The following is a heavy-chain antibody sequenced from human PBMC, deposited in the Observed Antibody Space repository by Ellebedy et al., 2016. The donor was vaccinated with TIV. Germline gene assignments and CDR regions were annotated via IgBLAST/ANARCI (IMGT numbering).Heavy chain of an antibody. CDR2: MNPNSADT. CDR1: GYTFPSYD. D-gene: IGHD6-19*01. Sequence: AASVKVSCKASGYTFPSYDITWVRQATGQGLAWMGWMNPNSADTGYAQEFQGRVTMTRNTSISTAYRELSRLRSEDTAVYYCARGFSSGWNLDWGQGTLVTVSS. CDR3: ARGFSSGWNLD. J-gene: IGHJ4*02. V-gene: IGHV1-8*01.